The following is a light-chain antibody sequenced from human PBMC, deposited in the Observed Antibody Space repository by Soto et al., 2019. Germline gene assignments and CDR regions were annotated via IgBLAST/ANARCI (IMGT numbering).Light chain of an antibody. J-gene: IGKJ2*01. V-gene: IGKV1-39*01. CDR3: QQSYRTPRT. CDR2: AAS. Sequence: DIQMTQSPSSLSASVGDRVTITCRASQSISSYLNWYQQKPGKAPKLLIYAASSLQSGVPSRFSGSGSGTDFSLTISSLQPEDCATYDCQQSYRTPRTFGQGNKLEIK. CDR1: QSISSY.